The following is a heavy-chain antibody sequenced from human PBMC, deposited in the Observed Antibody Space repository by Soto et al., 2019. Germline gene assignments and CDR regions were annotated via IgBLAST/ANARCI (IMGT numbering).Heavy chain of an antibody. CDR3: ATGRPHYYFLWSRVYHHYQLAF. Sequence: PSETLSLTCTVSGGSISSYYWSWIRQPPGKGLEWIGYIYYSGSTNYNPSLKSRVTISVDTPKNQFSLNLSSVTAADTAVYYCATGRPHYYFLWSRVYHHYQLAFCGQGSSVPVSS. V-gene: IGHV4-59*01. D-gene: IGHD3-3*01. J-gene: IGHJ6*02. CDR2: IYYSGST. CDR1: GGSISSYY.